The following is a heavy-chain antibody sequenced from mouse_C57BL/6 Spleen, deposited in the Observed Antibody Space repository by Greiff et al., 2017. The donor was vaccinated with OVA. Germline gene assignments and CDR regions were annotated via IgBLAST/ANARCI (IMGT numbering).Heavy chain of an antibody. D-gene: IGHD2-4*01. V-gene: IGHV1-64*01. J-gene: IGHJ2*01. CDR3: ARIYYDYDGGNYFDY. CDR2: IHPNSGST. CDR1: GYTFTSYW. Sequence: QVQLQQPGAELVKPGASVKLSCKASGYTFTSYWMHWVKQRPGQGLEWIGMIHPNSGSTNYNEKFKSKATLTVDKSSSTAYMQLSSLTSEDSAVYYGARIYYDYDGGNYFDYWGQGTTLTVSS.